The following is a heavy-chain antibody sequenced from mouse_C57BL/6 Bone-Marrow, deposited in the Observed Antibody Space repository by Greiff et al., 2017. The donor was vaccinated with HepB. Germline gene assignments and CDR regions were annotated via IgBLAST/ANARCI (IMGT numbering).Heavy chain of an antibody. CDR1: GFNIKDDY. CDR2: IDPENGDT. D-gene: IGHD1-1*01. J-gene: IGHJ4*01. V-gene: IGHV14-4*01. Sequence: EVQLQQSGAELVRPGASVKLSCTASGFNIKDDYMHWVKQRPEQGLEWIGWIDPENGDTEYASKFQGKATITADTSSNTAYLQLSSLTSEDTAVYYCTLYYGDAMDYWGQGTSVTVSS. CDR3: TLYYGDAMDY.